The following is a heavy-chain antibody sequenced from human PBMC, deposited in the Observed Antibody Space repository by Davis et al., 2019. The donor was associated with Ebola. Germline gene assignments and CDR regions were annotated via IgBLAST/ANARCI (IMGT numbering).Heavy chain of an antibody. CDR3: ARELVGASYFDY. CDR2: IYRSGST. D-gene: IGHD1-26*01. Sequence: PSETLSLTCAVSGGSISSTNWWCWVRQPPGKGLEWIGEIYRSGSTNYNPSLKSRVTISIDKSKNQFSLKLSSVTAADTAVYYCARELVGASYFDYWGQGALVTVSS. CDR1: GGSISSTNW. V-gene: IGHV4-4*02. J-gene: IGHJ4*02.